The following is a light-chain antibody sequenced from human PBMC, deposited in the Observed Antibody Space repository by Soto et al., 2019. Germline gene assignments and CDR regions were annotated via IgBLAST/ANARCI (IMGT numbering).Light chain of an antibody. J-gene: IGLJ2*01. CDR2: EVR. V-gene: IGLV2-14*01. Sequence: QSVLTQPASVSGSPGQPITISCTGTSSDVGANNYVSWYQHHPGTAPKLLIYEVRNRPSGVSSRFAGSKSGNTASLTIAGLQAEDEADYYGGSDINRITLVVFGGGTKVTVL. CDR3: GSDINRITLVV. CDR1: SSDVGANNY.